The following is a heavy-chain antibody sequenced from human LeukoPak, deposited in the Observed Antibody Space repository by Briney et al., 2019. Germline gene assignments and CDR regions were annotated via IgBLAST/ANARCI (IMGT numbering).Heavy chain of an antibody. V-gene: IGHV3-72*01. J-gene: IGHJ4*02. CDR3: ARVRGYSGYNSIDY. D-gene: IGHD5-12*01. CDR2: IRNKPNSYTT. CDR1: GFTFNDHY. Sequence: PGGSLRLSCAASGFTFNDHYMDWVRQAPGKGLEWVGRIRNKPNSYTTEYAASVKGRFTISRDDSKNSLYLQMNSLKTEDTALYYCARVRGYSGYNSIDYWGQGTLVTVSS.